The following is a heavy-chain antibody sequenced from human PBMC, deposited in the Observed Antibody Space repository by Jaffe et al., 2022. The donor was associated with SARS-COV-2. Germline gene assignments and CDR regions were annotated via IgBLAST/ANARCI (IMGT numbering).Heavy chain of an antibody. D-gene: IGHD6-6*01. Sequence: QVQLVESGGGVVQPGRSLRLSCAASGFTFSSYGMHWVRQAPGKGLEWVAVISYDGSNKYYADSVKGRFTISRDNSKNTLYLQMNSLRAEDTAVYYCAKDWQATYSSSRFAIYGMDVWGQGTTVTVSS. CDR3: AKDWQATYSSSRFAIYGMDV. J-gene: IGHJ6*02. CDR2: ISYDGSNK. V-gene: IGHV3-30*18. CDR1: GFTFSSYG.